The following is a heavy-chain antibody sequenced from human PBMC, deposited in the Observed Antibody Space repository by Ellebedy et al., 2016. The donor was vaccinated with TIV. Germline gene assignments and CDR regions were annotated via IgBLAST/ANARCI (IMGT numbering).Heavy chain of an antibody. V-gene: IGHV3-7*01. D-gene: IGHD3-10*01. J-gene: IGHJ4*02. CDR2: IKQDGSEK. CDR1: GFTFRNYW. CDR3: ARTTMLRGVIISPIILFDY. Sequence: GGSLRLSXAASGFTFRNYWMNWVRQAPGKGLEWVANIKQDGSEKKYVDSVKGRFTISRDNAKNSLYLQMNSLRAEDTAVYHCARTTMLRGVIISPIILFDYWGQGTLVTVSS.